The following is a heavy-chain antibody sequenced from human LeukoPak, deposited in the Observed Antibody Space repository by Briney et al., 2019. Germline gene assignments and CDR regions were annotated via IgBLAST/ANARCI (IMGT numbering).Heavy chain of an antibody. Sequence: GGSLRLSCAASGFTFSSYAMSWVRQAPGKGLEWVSAISGSGGSTYYADSVKGRLTISRDNSKNTLYLQMNSLRAEDTAVYYCAKSIVVVPPSDWFDPWGQGTLVTVSS. J-gene: IGHJ5*02. CDR1: GFTFSSYA. CDR2: ISGSGGST. D-gene: IGHD2-2*01. V-gene: IGHV3-23*01. CDR3: AKSIVVVPPSDWFDP.